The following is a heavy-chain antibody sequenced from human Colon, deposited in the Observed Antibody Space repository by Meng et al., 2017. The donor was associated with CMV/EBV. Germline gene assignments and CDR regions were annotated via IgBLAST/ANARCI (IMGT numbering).Heavy chain of an antibody. CDR3: ARDLGGGDYFDY. CDR1: GLSVSSNY. CDR2: IYVDGST. Sequence: EGQLGGSGGVLVQPGGSMRLACAASGLSVSSNYMSWVRQAPGKGLEWVSVIYVDGSTYYAESVRGRFTISRDSSTNTVHLHLNSLRDDDSAVYYCARDLGGGDYFDYWGQGTLVTVSS. D-gene: IGHD3-16*01. J-gene: IGHJ4*02. V-gene: IGHV3-53*01.